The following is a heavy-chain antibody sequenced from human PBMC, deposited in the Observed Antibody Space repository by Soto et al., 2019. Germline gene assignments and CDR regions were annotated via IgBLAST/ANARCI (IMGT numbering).Heavy chain of an antibody. V-gene: IGHV4-30-2*01. D-gene: IGHD5-12*01. Sequence: PSETLSLTCTVSGGSISDDTYYWGWIRQPPGKGLEWIGYIYHSGSTYYNPSLKSRVTISVDRSKNQFSLKLSSVTAADTAVYYCARNVDIVATMDWFDPWGQGTLVTAPQ. J-gene: IGHJ5*02. CDR3: ARNVDIVATMDWFDP. CDR1: GGSISDDTYY. CDR2: IYHSGST.